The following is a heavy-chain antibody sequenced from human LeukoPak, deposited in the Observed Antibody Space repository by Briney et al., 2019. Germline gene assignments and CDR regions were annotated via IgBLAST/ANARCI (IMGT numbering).Heavy chain of an antibody. Sequence: GSSVTVSCMASGYTFTTCGLTWVRQAPGQGLEWMEWISAYNGKAHYAQNLQGRVTMTTDTFTSTAYMELRGLRSDDTAVYYCARDLDILYANYSGYWGQGTLVTVSS. CDR3: ARDLDILYANYSGY. J-gene: IGHJ4*02. CDR1: GYTFTTCG. D-gene: IGHD2-8*01. V-gene: IGHV1-18*04. CDR2: ISAYNGKA.